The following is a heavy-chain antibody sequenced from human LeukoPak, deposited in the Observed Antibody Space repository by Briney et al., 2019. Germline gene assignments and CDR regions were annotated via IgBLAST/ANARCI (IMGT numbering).Heavy chain of an antibody. Sequence: SETLSLTCTVSGGSIGSYYWSWTRQPPGKGLEWIGYIFYSGSTNYNPSLKSRVTMSVDTSKNQISLKLSSVTAADTAVYYCARDDRYGGYDFFVKWGQGTLVTVSS. V-gene: IGHV4-59*01. CDR1: GGSIGSYY. CDR3: ARDDRYGGYDFFVK. CDR2: IFYSGST. D-gene: IGHD5-12*01. J-gene: IGHJ4*02.